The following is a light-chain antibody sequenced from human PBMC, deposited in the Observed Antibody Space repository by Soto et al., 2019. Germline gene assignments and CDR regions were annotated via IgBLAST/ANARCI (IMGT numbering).Light chain of an antibody. V-gene: IGKV1-12*02. CDR3: QQSNSFPFT. CDR2: AAS. CDR1: QDISIW. J-gene: IGKJ4*01. Sequence: DIQMTQSPSSVSASVGDRVTITCRANQDISIWLAWYQQKPGKAPKLLISAASSLQRGVPSRFSGSGSGTDFTLTISSLQTEDFATYYCQQSNSFPFTFGGGTNVDLK.